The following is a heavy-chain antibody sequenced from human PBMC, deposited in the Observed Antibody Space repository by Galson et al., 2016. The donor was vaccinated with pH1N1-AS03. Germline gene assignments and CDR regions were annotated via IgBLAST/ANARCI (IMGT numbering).Heavy chain of an antibody. D-gene: IGHD3-9*01. CDR3: ARTAGWLPDF. CDR2: IYWDGDK. Sequence: PALVKPTQTLTLTCTFSGFALRTTGEGVGWVRQPPGKALEWLALIYWDGDKTYTPSLKSRLSITKGTSIYQVVLTMTNMDPVDTGTYYCARTAGWLPDFWGQGTLVTVSS. V-gene: IGHV2-5*02. J-gene: IGHJ4*02. CDR1: GFALRTTGEG.